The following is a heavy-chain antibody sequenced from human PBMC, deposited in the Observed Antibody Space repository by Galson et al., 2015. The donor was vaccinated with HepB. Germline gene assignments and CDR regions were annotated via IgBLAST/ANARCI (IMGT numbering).Heavy chain of an antibody. Sequence: SLRLSCAASEFTFSSYGMHWVRQAPGQGLEWVALISYDGSNKKYVHSVKGRFTISRDNSTHTLYLQMNSLRAEDTAVYYCAFLGNSGSYLAVFDIWGQGTRVTVSS. J-gene: IGHJ3*02. D-gene: IGHD1-26*01. CDR2: ISYDGSNK. CDR3: AFLGNSGSYLAVFDI. CDR1: EFTFSSYG. V-gene: IGHV3-30*03.